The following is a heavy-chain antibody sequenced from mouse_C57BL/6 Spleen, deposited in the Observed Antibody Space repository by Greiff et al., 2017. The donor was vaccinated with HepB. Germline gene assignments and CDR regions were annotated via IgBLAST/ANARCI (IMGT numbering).Heavy chain of an antibody. CDR1: GFNIIDDY. CDR3: TTGLLFAY. J-gene: IGHJ3*01. Sequence: EVQLQQSGAELVRPGASVKLSCTASGFNIIDDYMHWVKQRPEQGLEWIGWIDPENGDTEYASKFQGKATITADTSSNTAYLQLSSLTSEDTAVYYCTTGLLFAYWGQGTLVTVSA. V-gene: IGHV14-4*01. CDR2: IDPENGDT.